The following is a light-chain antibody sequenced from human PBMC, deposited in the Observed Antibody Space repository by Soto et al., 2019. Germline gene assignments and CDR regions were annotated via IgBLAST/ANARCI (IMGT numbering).Light chain of an antibody. CDR1: SSDVGGYNY. CDR3: CSYAGSYTFV. J-gene: IGLJ1*01. CDR2: DVS. Sequence: QSALTQPRSVSGSPGQSVTISCTGTSSDVGGYNYVSWYQQHPGKAPKLMICDVSKRPSGVPDRFSGSKSGNTASLTISGLQAEDEADYYCCSYAGSYTFVFGTGTKVTV. V-gene: IGLV2-11*01.